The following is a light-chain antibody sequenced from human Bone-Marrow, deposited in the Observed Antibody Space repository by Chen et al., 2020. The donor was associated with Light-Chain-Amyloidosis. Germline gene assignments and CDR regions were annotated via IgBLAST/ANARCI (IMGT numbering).Light chain of an antibody. Sequence: SYELTQPPSVSVSPGQTARITCSGDDLPTKYAYWYQQKPGQAPVLVIHRDTERPSGISERFSGSSSETTATLTISGVQAEDEADYHCQSADSSGTYAVIFGGGTKLTVL. V-gene: IGLV3-25*03. CDR2: RDT. CDR1: DLPTKY. CDR3: QSADSSGTYAVI. J-gene: IGLJ2*01.